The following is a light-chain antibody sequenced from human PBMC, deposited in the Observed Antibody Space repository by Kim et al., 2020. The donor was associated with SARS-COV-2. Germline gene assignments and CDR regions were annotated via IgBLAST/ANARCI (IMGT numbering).Light chain of an antibody. J-gene: IGKJ4*01. CDR1: QSVSSN. CDR3: QQYNNSPPGT. CDR2: GAS. Sequence: SPGERATLSGRASQSVSSNLAWYQQKPGQAPRLLIYGASTRATGIPARFSGSGSGTEFTLTISSLQSEDFAVYYCQQYNNSPPGTFGGGTKVDIK. V-gene: IGKV3-15*01.